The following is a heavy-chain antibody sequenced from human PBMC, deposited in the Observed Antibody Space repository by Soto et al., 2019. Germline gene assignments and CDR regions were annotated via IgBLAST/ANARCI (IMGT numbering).Heavy chain of an antibody. V-gene: IGHV3-64*04. CDR1: GGTFGNFG. CDR2: ITSHGHIT. Sequence: GGSMRLPWSALGGTFGNFGGGWVRKDKGKGLEYISAITSHGHITYYADSVKGRFTISRDNSKNTLYLQMNSLRADDTAVYYFSDPVPKHSHFFSRYRDFWGHGTTIT. CDR3: SDPVPKHSHFFSRYRDF. D-gene: IGHD2-2*02. J-gene: IGHJ6*02.